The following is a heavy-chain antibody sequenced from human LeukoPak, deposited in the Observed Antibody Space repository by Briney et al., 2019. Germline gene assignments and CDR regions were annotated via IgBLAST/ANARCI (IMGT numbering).Heavy chain of an antibody. V-gene: IGHV4-39*07. CDR2: IYYSGST. CDR3: ARPGPWGEVDY. Sequence: SETLSLTCTVSGGSISSSSYYWGWIRQPPGKGLEWIGSIYYSGSTNYNPSLKSRVTISVDTSKNQFSLKLSSVTAADTAVYYCARPGPWGEVDYWGQGTLVTVSS. CDR1: GGSISSSSYY. D-gene: IGHD2-21*01. J-gene: IGHJ4*02.